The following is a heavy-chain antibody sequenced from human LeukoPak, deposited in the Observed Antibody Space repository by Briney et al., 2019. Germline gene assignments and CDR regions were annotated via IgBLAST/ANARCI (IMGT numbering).Heavy chain of an antibody. Sequence: ASVKVSCKASGYTFTNYGINWVRQAPGQGLEWMGWISGYNGNTNYAQKLQGRVTMTTDTSTTTAHMELRSLRSDDTALYYCVRGDYGGNPDYWGQGTLVTVSS. CDR1: GYTFTNYG. D-gene: IGHD4-23*01. J-gene: IGHJ4*02. CDR3: VRGDYGGNPDY. V-gene: IGHV1-18*01. CDR2: ISGYNGNT.